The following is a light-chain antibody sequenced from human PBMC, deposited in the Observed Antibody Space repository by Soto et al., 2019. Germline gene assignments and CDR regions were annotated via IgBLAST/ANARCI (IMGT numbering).Light chain of an antibody. CDR1: QSVSSGY. CDR2: GAS. Sequence: EIVLTQSPGTLSLSPGDRATLSCRASQSVSSGYLAWYQQKPGQAPRLLIYGASRRATGIPDRFSGSGSGTDFTLSISRLEPEDFAVYWCQHYGNSPTFGQGTKV. J-gene: IGKJ1*01. CDR3: QHYGNSPT. V-gene: IGKV3-20*01.